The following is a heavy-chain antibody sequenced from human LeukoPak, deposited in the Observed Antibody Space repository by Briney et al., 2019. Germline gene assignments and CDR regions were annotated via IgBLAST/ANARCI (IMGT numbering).Heavy chain of an antibody. CDR2: IYYSGST. CDR1: GGSISSYY. V-gene: IGHV4-39*07. Sequence: PSETLSLTCTVSGGSISSYYWGWIRQPPGKGLEWIGSIYYSGSTYYNPSLKSRVTISVDTSKNQFSLKLSSVTAADTAVYYCARGCLEALLWFGEGNYYYMDVWGKGTTVTVSS. J-gene: IGHJ6*03. CDR3: ARGCLEALLWFGEGNYYYMDV. D-gene: IGHD3-10*01.